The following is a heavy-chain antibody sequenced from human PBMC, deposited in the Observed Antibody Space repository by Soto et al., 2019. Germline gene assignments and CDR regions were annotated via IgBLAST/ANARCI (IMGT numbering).Heavy chain of an antibody. Sequence: SETLSLTCTVSGGSISSNYWTWIRQPPGKGLEWIGYVYNSGSTNYNPSLKSRVTISEDTSKSQFSLKVISMTAADTAVYYCARYRREAVAGYTLDNWGQGILVTVSS. CDR1: GGSISSNY. CDR3: ARYRREAVAGYTLDN. D-gene: IGHD6-13*01. V-gene: IGHV4-59*01. J-gene: IGHJ4*02. CDR2: VYNSGST.